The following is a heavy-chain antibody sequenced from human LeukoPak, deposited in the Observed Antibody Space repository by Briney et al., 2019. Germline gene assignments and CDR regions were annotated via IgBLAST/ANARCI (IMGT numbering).Heavy chain of an antibody. J-gene: IGHJ4*02. CDR1: GYTFTSYG. CDR3: ARDGVYYDSSGNFDY. CDR2: ISAYNGNT. D-gene: IGHD3-22*01. V-gene: IGHV1-18*01. Sequence: ASVKVSCKASGYTFTSYGISWVRQAPGQGLEWMGWISAYNGNTNYAQKLQGRVTMTTDTSTSTAYMELRSLGSDDTAVYYCARDGVYYDSSGNFDYWGQGTLVTVSS.